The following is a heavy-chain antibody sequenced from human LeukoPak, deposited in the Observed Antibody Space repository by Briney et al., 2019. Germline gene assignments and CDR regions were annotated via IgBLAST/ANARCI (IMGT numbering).Heavy chain of an antibody. V-gene: IGHV3-30-3*01. CDR2: ISYDGSNK. D-gene: IGHD5-12*01. J-gene: IGHJ4*02. Sequence: GRSLRLSCAASGFTFSSYAMHWVRQAPGKGLEWVAVISYDGSNKYYADSVKGRFTISRDNSKNTLYLQMNSLRAEDTAVYYCAGSFSGYDIYFDYWGQGTLVTVSS. CDR3: AGSFSGYDIYFDY. CDR1: GFTFSSYA.